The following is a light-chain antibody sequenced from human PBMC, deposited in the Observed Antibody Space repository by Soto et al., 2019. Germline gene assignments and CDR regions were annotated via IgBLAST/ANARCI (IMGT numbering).Light chain of an antibody. CDR1: QSVSSY. V-gene: IGKV3-11*01. Sequence: EIVLTQSPATLSLSPGERATLSCRASQSVSSYLAWYQQKPGQAPRLLIYDASNRATGIPARFSGSGSGTDFTLTISSLEPEDFAVYYCQQRSNWPPPTSGQGTKLEIK. J-gene: IGKJ2*01. CDR2: DAS. CDR3: QQRSNWPPPT.